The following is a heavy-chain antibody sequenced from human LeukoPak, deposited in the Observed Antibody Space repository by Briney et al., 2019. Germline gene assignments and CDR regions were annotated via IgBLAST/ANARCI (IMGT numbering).Heavy chain of an antibody. D-gene: IGHD3-10*01. CDR2: IYYSGST. Sequence: KPSETLSLTCTVSGGSISSYYWSWIRQPPGKGLEWIGYIYYSGSTNYNPSLKSRVTISVDTSKNQFSLKLSSVTAADTAVYFCATRRGFELFFDLWGQGTRVTVSS. V-gene: IGHV4-59*12. CDR3: ATRRGFELFFDL. J-gene: IGHJ4*02. CDR1: GGSISSYY.